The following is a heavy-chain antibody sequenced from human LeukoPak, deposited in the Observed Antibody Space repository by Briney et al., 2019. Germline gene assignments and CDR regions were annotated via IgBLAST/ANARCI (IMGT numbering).Heavy chain of an antibody. J-gene: IGHJ6*03. CDR2: IHGGDSSGVTT. Sequence: QAGGSLRLSCAASGFTLYHYGMSWVRQAPGKRLEWVSSIHGGDSSGVTTFYADSVKGRFTISRDNSKNTLYLQINSLRVEDTAVYYCASDCPLYFYYTDVWGKGTTVTVSS. V-gene: IGHV3-23*01. CDR1: GFTLYHYG. D-gene: IGHD2-21*02. CDR3: ASDCPLYFYYTDV.